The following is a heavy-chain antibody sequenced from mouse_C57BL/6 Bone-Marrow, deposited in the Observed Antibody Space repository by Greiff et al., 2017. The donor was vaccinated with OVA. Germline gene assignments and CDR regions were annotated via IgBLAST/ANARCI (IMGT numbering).Heavy chain of an antibody. CDR1: GFTFSSYG. CDR2: ISSGGSYT. Sequence: EVQLVESGGDLVKPGGSLKLSCAASGFTFSSYGMSWVRQTPDKRLEWVATISSGGSYTYYPDSVKGRFTISRDNAKNTLYLQMSSLKSEDTAMYYCARTGNFDVWGTGTTVTVSS. J-gene: IGHJ1*03. CDR3: ARTGNFDV. V-gene: IGHV5-6*01.